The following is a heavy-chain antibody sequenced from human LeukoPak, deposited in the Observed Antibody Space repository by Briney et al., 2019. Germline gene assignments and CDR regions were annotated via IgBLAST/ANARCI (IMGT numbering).Heavy chain of an antibody. Sequence: LGGSLRLSCAASGFTFSSYAMSWVRQAPGKGLEWVSAISGSGGSTYYADSVKGRFTISRDNSKNTLYLQMNSLRAEDTAVYYRXXXALXSSSWYYFDYWGQGTLVTVSS. CDR3: XXXALXSSSWYYFDY. V-gene: IGHV3-23*01. D-gene: IGHD6-13*01. J-gene: IGHJ4*02. CDR1: GFTFSSYA. CDR2: ISGSGGST.